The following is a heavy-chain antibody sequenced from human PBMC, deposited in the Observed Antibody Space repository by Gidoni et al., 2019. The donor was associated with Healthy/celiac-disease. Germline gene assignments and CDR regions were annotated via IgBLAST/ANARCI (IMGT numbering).Heavy chain of an antibody. CDR1: GFPLSIYS. D-gene: IGHD2-2*01. CDR3: ESVGYCSRTICSDDAFDI. Sequence: EVQLVESVGVLVQPGGSLSLSVAASGFPLSIYSMNWVRQAPGKGLEWVSYISSSSSNIYYADSVKGRFNIPRDNAKNSLYLQMNSLRAEDTAVDYCESVGYCSRTICSDDAFDIWGQGTMVTVSS. CDR2: ISSSSSNI. V-gene: IGHV3-48*01. J-gene: IGHJ3*02.